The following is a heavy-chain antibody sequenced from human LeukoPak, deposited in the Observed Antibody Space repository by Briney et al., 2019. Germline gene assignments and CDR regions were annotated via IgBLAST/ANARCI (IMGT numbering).Heavy chain of an antibody. V-gene: IGHV4-59*08. CDR3: ARQGDSDAFDI. J-gene: IGHJ3*02. Sequence: PSDTLSLSCTVSGGFISSFYWHRIRQPPGKGLEWIGYIYYSGSTKYNPSLQSRVITSVDTSKNQFALKLSSVTAADTAMYYCARQGDSDAFDIWGQGTMVTVSS. CDR1: GGFISSFY. CDR2: IYYSGST. D-gene: IGHD3-16*01.